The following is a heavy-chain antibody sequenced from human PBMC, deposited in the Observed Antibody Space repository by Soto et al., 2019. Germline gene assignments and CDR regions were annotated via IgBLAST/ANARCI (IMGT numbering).Heavy chain of an antibody. J-gene: IGHJ4*02. CDR1: GDSISIGGYF. V-gene: IGHV4-31*03. CDR3: ARVGIRWRYFDY. Sequence: TLSLTCTVSGDSISIGGYFWNWIRHHPGKGLEWIGYIFYSGTPFYNPSLKSRLSISVDTSNNHISLNLTSVTAADTAVYLCARVGIRWRYFDYWGQGALVTVSS. CDR2: IFYSGTP. D-gene: IGHD4-17*01.